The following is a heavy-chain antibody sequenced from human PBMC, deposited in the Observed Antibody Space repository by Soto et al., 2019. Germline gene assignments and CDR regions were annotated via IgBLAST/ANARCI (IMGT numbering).Heavy chain of an antibody. D-gene: IGHD3-3*01. Sequence: QVQLQESGPGLVKPSETLSLTCTVSGGSISSYYWSWIRQPPGKGLEWIGYIYYSGSTNYNPSLKSRVTLSVDTSKNQFSLKLSSVTAAYTAVYYCARHILRITIVGVVGRHHDAFDIWGQGTMVTVSS. CDR3: ARHILRITIVGVVGRHHDAFDI. CDR1: GGSISSYY. V-gene: IGHV4-59*08. J-gene: IGHJ3*02. CDR2: IYYSGST.